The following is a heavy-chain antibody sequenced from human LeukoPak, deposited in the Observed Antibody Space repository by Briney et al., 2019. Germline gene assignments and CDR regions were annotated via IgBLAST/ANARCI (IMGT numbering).Heavy chain of an antibody. J-gene: IGHJ5*02. CDR2: IWYDGSNK. CDR3: SRGPNWFDP. CDR1: GFTFSTYG. Sequence: PGGSLRLSWAASGFTFSTYGMHWVRQAPGKGLEWVAVIWYDGSNKYYADSVKGRFTISRDNSKNTLYLQMNSLRTEDTAVYYCSRGPNWFDPWGQGTLVTVSS. V-gene: IGHV3-33*08.